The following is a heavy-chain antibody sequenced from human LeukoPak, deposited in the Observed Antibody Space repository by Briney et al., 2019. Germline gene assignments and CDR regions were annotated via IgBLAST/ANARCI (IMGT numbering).Heavy chain of an antibody. CDR3: ARGGYYDSSGRNFDY. D-gene: IGHD3-22*01. J-gene: IGHJ4*02. V-gene: IGHV3-7*05. CDR1: GFTFSSYY. CDR2: IRQDGSEK. Sequence: GGSLRLSCAVSGFTFSSYYMSWVRQGPGKGLEWVAKIRQDGSEKYYVDSVKGRFTISRDNAKSSLYLQMNSLRAEDTAVYYCARGGYYDSSGRNFDYWGQGTLVTVSS.